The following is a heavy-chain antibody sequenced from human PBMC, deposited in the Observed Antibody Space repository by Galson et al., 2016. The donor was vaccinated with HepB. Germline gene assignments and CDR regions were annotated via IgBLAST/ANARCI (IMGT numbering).Heavy chain of an antibody. CDR3: ARRCLNYESRGHSPFYLEY. Sequence: QSGAEVKRPGESLRISCKASGYDFTYYRLAWVRQVPGKGLEYVGIIHPGDSETKYSPAFQGQVTMSVDKATKTAFLQWKSLQASDTAVYFCARRCLNYESRGHSPFYLEYWSQGALVTVSS. CDR2: IHPGDSET. V-gene: IGHV5-51*01. J-gene: IGHJ4*02. D-gene: IGHD2/OR15-2a*01. CDR1: GYDFTYYR.